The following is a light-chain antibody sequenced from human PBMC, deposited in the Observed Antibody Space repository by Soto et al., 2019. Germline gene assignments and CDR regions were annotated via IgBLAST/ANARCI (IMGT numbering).Light chain of an antibody. Sequence: QPVLTQSPSASASLGASVTLTCTLSSGHSSYDIAWHQQQPEKGPRYLMKLDSDGSHTKGDAIPDRFSGSSSGAERYLTISGLQSEDEADYYCQTWGTGIHVVFGGGTKLTVL. CDR2: LDSDGSH. J-gene: IGLJ2*01. CDR1: SGHSSYD. CDR3: QTWGTGIHVV. V-gene: IGLV4-69*01.